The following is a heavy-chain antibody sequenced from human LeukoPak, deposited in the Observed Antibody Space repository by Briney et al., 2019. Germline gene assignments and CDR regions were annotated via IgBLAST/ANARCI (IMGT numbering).Heavy chain of an antibody. D-gene: IGHD4-17*01. CDR2: ISYDGSNK. CDR1: GFTFSSYG. V-gene: IGHV3-30*18. J-gene: IGHJ3*02. Sequence: GGSLRLSCAASGFTFSSYGMHWVRQAPGKGLEWVAVISYDGSNKYYADSVKGRFTISRDNSKNTLYLQMNSLRAEDTAVYYCAKEYGDYFAFDIWGQGTMVTVSS. CDR3: AKEYGDYFAFDI.